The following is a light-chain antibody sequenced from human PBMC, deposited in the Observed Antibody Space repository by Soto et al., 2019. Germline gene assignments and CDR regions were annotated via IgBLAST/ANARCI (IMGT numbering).Light chain of an antibody. V-gene: IGLV3-21*04. Sequence: SYELTQPPSVSVAPGKTARITCGGNNIGSKSVHWYQQKPGQAPVLVIYYDNDRPSGIPERFSGSNSGNTATLTISRVEAGDEADYYCKVWDSSSDHVVFGGGTQLTVL. J-gene: IGLJ2*01. CDR3: KVWDSSSDHVV. CDR1: NIGSKS. CDR2: YDN.